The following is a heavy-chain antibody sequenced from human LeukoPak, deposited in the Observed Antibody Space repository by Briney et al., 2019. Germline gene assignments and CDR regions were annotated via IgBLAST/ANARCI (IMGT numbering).Heavy chain of an antibody. D-gene: IGHD3-22*01. V-gene: IGHV3-23*01. CDR2: ISGGAGSP. Sequence: GGSLSLSCAASGFTFSAYSMSWVRQAPGKGPEWVAGISGGAGSPVYADSVKGRFTISRDNSKNTLYLQMNSLRAEDTAVYYCARERRGYYDSSGYYADYWGQGTLVTVSS. J-gene: IGHJ4*02. CDR3: ARERRGYYDSSGYYADY. CDR1: GFTFSAYS.